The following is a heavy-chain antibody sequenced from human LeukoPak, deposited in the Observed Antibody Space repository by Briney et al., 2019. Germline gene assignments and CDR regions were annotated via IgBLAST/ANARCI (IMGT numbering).Heavy chain of an antibody. CDR1: GGSISSTRYY. Sequence: SETLSLTCTVSGGSISSTRYYWGWIRQPPGKGLEWIGRIYYSGSTNYNPSLKSRVTISVDTSKNQFSLTLSSVTAADTAVYYCARGRDGYNPWGQGTLVTVSS. CDR3: ARGRDGYNP. CDR2: IYYSGST. D-gene: IGHD5-24*01. V-gene: IGHV4-39*07. J-gene: IGHJ1*01.